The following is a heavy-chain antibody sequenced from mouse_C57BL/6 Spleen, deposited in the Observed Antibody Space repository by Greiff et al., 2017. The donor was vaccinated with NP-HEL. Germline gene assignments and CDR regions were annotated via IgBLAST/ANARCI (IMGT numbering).Heavy chain of an antibody. CDR1: GYTFTSYW. V-gene: IGHV1-53*01. CDR3: ARCYNDYDVLYAMDY. D-gene: IGHD2-4*01. Sequence: QVQLQQSGTELVKPGASVKLSCKASGYTFTSYWMHWVKQRPGQGLEWIGNINPSNGGTNYNEKFKSKATLTVDKSSSTAYMQLSSLTSEDSAVYYCARCYNDYDVLYAMDYWGQGTSVTVSS. J-gene: IGHJ4*01. CDR2: INPSNGGT.